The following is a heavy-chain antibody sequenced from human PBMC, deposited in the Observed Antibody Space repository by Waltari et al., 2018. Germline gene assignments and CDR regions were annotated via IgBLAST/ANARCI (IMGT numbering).Heavy chain of an antibody. V-gene: IGHV4-59*01. J-gene: IGHJ5*02. Sequence: QVQLQESGPGLVKPSETLSLTCTVSGGSISSYYWSWIRQPPGKGLEWIGFISYSGSTNDNPSLNSRVTISVDTSKKQFSLKMSSINAADTAVYYCARMSSSWDANWFDPWGQGTLVTVSS. CDR1: GGSISSYY. D-gene: IGHD6-13*01. CDR3: ARMSSSWDANWFDP. CDR2: ISYSGST.